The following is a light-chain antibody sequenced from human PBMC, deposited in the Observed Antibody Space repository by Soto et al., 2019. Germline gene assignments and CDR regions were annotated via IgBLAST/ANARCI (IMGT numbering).Light chain of an antibody. J-gene: IGKJ5*01. V-gene: IGKV3-15*01. Sequence: LSAATLSVDAGERAPLSSRASQSIRTFLAWYQQKPGQAPRLLIFGASPMATGIPARFSGSGSGTEFTLTISNLQSEDFAVYYCQQSTNWPLISGQGTSPDIK. CDR1: QSIRTF. CDR3: QQSTNWPLI. CDR2: GAS.